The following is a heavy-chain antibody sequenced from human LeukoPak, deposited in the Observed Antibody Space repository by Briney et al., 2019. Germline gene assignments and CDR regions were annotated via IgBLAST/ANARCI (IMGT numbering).Heavy chain of an antibody. CDR1: GGSIAVNHYY. D-gene: IGHD3-3*01. Sequence: SETLSLTCSVSGGSIAVNHYYWGWIRQPPGKGLEWIGSGLYTGNTYSNPSLRSRVTISVDTSKNEFSLKMNSVTAADTAVYFCARHPDYDFWSGYLGVSFDIWGQGTMVTVSS. CDR3: ARHPDYDFWSGYLGVSFDI. V-gene: IGHV4-39*01. J-gene: IGHJ3*02. CDR2: GLYTGNT.